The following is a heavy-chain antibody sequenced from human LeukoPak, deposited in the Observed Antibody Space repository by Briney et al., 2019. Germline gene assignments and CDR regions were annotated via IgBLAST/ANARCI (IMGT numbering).Heavy chain of an antibody. CDR3: ARDMRQLGARYYYMDV. CDR1: GGTFSSYA. V-gene: IGHV1-69*05. J-gene: IGHJ6*03. CDR2: IIPIFGTA. Sequence: ASVKVSCKASGGTFSSYAISWVRQAPGQGLEWMGGIIPIFGTANYAQKFQGRDTITTDESTSTAYMELSSLRSEDTAVYYCARDMRQLGARYYYMDVWGKGTTVTVSS. D-gene: IGHD6-6*01.